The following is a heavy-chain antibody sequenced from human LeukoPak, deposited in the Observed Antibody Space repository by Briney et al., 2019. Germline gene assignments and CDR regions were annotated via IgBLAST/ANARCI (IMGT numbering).Heavy chain of an antibody. J-gene: IGHJ6*02. Sequence: GASVKVSCRASGYTFRAYYMHWVRQALGQGPEWMGWINPNSGGTNYAQKFQGWVTMTRDTSISTAYMELSRLRSDDTAVYYCARDQGLGFGELWDYYGMDVWGQGTTVTVSS. CDR2: INPNSGGT. CDR3: ARDQGLGFGELWDYYGMDV. V-gene: IGHV1-2*04. D-gene: IGHD3-10*01. CDR1: GYTFRAYY.